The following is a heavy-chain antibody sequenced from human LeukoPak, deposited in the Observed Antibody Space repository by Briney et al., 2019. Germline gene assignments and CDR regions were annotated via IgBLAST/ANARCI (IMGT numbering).Heavy chain of an antibody. CDR1: GGSFSGYY. J-gene: IGHJ4*02. CDR2: VNHSGST. D-gene: IGHD5-18*01. Sequence: PSETLSLTCAVYGGSFSGYYWSWIRQPPGKGLEWIGEVNHSGSTNYNPSLKSRVTISVDTSKNQFSLKLSSVTAADTAVYYCASQDTATGLDWGQGTLATVSS. V-gene: IGHV4-34*01. CDR3: ASQDTATGLD.